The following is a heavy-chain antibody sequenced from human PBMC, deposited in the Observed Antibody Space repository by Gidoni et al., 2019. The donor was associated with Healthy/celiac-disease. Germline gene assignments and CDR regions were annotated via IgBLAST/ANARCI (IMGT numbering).Heavy chain of an antibody. D-gene: IGHD3-3*01. CDR2: IYYSGST. V-gene: IGHV4-30-4*01. J-gene: IGHJ6*02. Sequence: QVQLQESGPGLVKPSQTLSLTCTVSGGSISSGDYYWSWIRQPPGKGLEWIGYIYYSGSTYYNPSLKSRVTISVDTSKNQFSLKLSSVTAADTAVYYCARVQPHYDFWSGYSYGMDVWGQGTTVTVSS. CDR1: GGSISSGDYY. CDR3: ARVQPHYDFWSGYSYGMDV.